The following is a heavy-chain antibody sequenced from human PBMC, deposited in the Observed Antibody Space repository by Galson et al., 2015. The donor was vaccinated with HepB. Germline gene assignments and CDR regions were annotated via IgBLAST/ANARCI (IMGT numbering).Heavy chain of an antibody. J-gene: IGHJ4*02. V-gene: IGHV3-23*01. Sequence: SLRPSCAASGFTLNTYAMNWVRQAPGKGLEWVSGISGTGYSTYYADSVKGRFTISTDNSKNTMYLQMSSLRAEDTAIYYCARDGYNWVAFDSWGQGILVTVSS. CDR1: GFTLNTYA. CDR2: ISGTGYST. D-gene: IGHD1-1*01. CDR3: ARDGYNWVAFDS.